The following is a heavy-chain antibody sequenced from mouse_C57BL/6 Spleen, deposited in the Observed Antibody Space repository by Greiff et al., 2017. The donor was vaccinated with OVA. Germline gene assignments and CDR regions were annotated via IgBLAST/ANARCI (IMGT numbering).Heavy chain of an antibody. CDR2: IYPRDGST. CDR1: GYTFTSYD. Sequence: VQLQQSGPELVKPGASVKLSCKASGYTFTSYDINWVKQRPGQGLEWIGWIYPRDGSTKYNEKFKGKATLTVDTSSSTAYMELHSLTSEDSAVYFCAREGSTVVAPGLAYWGQGTLVTVSA. J-gene: IGHJ3*01. CDR3: AREGSTVVAPGLAY. V-gene: IGHV1-85*01. D-gene: IGHD1-1*01.